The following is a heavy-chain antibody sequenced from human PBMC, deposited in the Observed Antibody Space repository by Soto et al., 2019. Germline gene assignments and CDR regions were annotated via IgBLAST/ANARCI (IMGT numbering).Heavy chain of an antibody. J-gene: IGHJ5*02. CDR1: GGTFSSYA. Sequence: GASVKVSCKASGGTFSSYAISWVRQAPGQGLEWMGGIIPIFGTANYAQKFQGRVTITADESTSTAYMELSSLRSEDTAVYYCARVSLSWLRLGGGEYNWFDPWGQGTLVTVSS. CDR2: IIPIFGTA. CDR3: ARVSLSWLRLGGGEYNWFDP. V-gene: IGHV1-69*13. D-gene: IGHD5-12*01.